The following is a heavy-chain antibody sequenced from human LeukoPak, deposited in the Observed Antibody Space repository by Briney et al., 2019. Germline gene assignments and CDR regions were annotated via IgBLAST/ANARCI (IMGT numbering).Heavy chain of an antibody. CDR3: ARRGGRYSSGWYMRSAFDI. V-gene: IGHV4-38-2*02. D-gene: IGHD6-19*01. Sequence: SETLSLTCTVSGYSISSGYHWGWIRQPPGKGLEWIGSTYHSGSPYYDPSLKSRVTLSVDTSKNQFSLKLSSVTAADTAVYYCARRGGRYSSGWYMRSAFDIWGQGTMVTVSS. J-gene: IGHJ3*02. CDR1: GYSISSGYH. CDR2: TYHSGSP.